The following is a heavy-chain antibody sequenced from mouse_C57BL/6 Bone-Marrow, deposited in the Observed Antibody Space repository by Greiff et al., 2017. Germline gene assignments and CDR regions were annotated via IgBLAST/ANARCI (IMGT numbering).Heavy chain of an antibody. J-gene: IGHJ3*01. CDR3: AIYYGYDEAWFAY. Sequence: VQLKESGPGLVKPSQSLSLTCSVTGYSITSGYYWNWIRQFPGNKLEWMGYISYDGSNNYNPSLKNRISITRDTSKNQFFLKLNSVTTEDTATYYCAIYYGYDEAWFAYWGQGTLVTVSA. V-gene: IGHV3-6*01. D-gene: IGHD2-2*01. CDR2: ISYDGSN. CDR1: GYSITSGYY.